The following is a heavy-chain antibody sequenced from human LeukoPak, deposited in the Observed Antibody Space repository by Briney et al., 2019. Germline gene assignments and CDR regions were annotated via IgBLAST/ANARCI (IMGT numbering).Heavy chain of an antibody. CDR1: GFTFSKYW. D-gene: IGHD6-19*01. V-gene: IGHV3-74*01. Sequence: GGSLRLSCAASGFTFSKYWMLWLRQAPGKGLESVSRINTDGTVTTYADSVKGRFTVSRDNADNTLFLEMNSVRDEDTAVYYCATKQWLAPPPDSWGQGTPVTVSS. J-gene: IGHJ5*01. CDR2: INTDGTVT. CDR3: ATKQWLAPPPDS.